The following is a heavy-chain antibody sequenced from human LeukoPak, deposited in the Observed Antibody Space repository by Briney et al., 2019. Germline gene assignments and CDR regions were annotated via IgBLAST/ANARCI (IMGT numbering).Heavy chain of an antibody. J-gene: IGHJ6*02. CDR1: GGSFSGYY. V-gene: IGHV4-34*01. CDR3: ARSEYCSGGSCYGDYYYYYGMDV. D-gene: IGHD2-15*01. CDR2: INHSGST. Sequence: PSETLSLTCAVYGGSFSGYYWSWIRQPPGKGLEWIGEINHSGSTNYNPSLKSRVTISVDTSKNQFSLKLSSVTAADTAVYYCARSEYCSGGSCYGDYYYYYGMDVWGQGTTVTVSS.